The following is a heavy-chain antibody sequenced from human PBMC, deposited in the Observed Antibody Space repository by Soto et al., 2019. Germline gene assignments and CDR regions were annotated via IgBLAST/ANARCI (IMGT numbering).Heavy chain of an antibody. CDR1: GFSFSSYS. D-gene: IGHD2-15*01. Sequence: QGQLMESGGGVVQPGKSLRLSCAASGFSFSSYSLHWVRQAPGKGLEWVAVISYNGLSQFYADSVRGRLAISRDNAKNTLYLQMTSLRDEDTAVYFCARGGRGLRGAFDIWGHGTRVTVSS. CDR3: ARGGRGLRGAFDI. J-gene: IGHJ3*02. CDR2: ISYNGLSQ. V-gene: IGHV3-30*09.